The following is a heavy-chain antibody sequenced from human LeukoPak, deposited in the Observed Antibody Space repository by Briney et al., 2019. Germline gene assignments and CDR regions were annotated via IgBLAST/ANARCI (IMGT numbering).Heavy chain of an antibody. CDR3: AKAGEYSTSWYVMRPSNCCPLFDY. CDR2: ISGSGGST. J-gene: IGHJ4*02. V-gene: IGHV3-23*01. D-gene: IGHD6-13*01. CDR1: GFTFSSYA. Sequence: GGSLRLSCAASGFTFSSYAMSWVRQAPGKGLEWVSAISGSGGSTYYADSVKGRFTISRDNSKNTLYLQMNSLRAEGTAVYYCAKAGEYSTSWYVMRPSNCCPLFDYGNQETLVTVPS.